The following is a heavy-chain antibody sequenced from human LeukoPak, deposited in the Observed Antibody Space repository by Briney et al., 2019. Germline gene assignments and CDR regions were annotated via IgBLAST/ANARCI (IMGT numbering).Heavy chain of an antibody. CDR2: ISSSSSYI. V-gene: IGHV3-21*01. J-gene: IGHJ4*02. Sequence: GGSLRLSCAASGFTFSSYSMNWVRQAPGKGLEWVSSISSSSSYIYYADSVKGRFTISRDNAKNSLYLQMNSLRAEDTAVYYCARDHDSSGYWDNDYWGQGTLVTVSS. D-gene: IGHD3-22*01. CDR3: ARDHDSSGYWDNDY. CDR1: GFTFSSYS.